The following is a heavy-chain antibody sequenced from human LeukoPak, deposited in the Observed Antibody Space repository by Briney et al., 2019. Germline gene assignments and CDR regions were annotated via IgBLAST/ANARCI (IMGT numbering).Heavy chain of an antibody. Sequence: SETLSPTCIVPGGSISSSSYYWAWIRQSPGKGLEWIGTFSSGGSAYYNPSLTSRVSISKDTSDNQFSLRLYSVTAADTAVYYCARKQTGTMYDVWGQGTQVTVSS. CDR2: FSSGGSA. CDR3: ARKQTGTMYDV. V-gene: IGHV4-39*07. D-gene: IGHD1-7*01. CDR1: GGSISSSSYY. J-gene: IGHJ4*02.